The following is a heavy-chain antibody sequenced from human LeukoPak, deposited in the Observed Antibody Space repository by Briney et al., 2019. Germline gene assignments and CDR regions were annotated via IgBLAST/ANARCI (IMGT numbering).Heavy chain of an antibody. CDR3: ARDLFPGTGYFDY. Sequence: GRSLRLSCAASGFTFSSYAMHWVRQAPGKGLEWVAVISYDGSNKYYADSVKGRFTISRDNSKNTLYLQMNSPRAEDTAVYYCARDLFPGTGYFDYWGQGTLVTVSS. CDR1: GFTFSSYA. J-gene: IGHJ4*02. CDR2: ISYDGSNK. D-gene: IGHD6-13*01. V-gene: IGHV3-30*04.